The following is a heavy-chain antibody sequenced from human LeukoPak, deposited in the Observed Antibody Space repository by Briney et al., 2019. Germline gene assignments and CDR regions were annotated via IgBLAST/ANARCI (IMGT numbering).Heavy chain of an antibody. CDR1: GFSLSTSGLC. D-gene: IGHD3-10*01. V-gene: IGHV2-70*01. Sequence: SGPTLVNPTQTLTLTCTFSGFSLSTSGLCVSWIRQPPGKALEWLAPIDWDDDKYYSTSLKTRLTISKETSKNQVVLIMTNMDPVDTATYYCARTLYYGSGSYYNQFGAFDIWGQGTMVTVSS. CDR2: IDWDDDK. J-gene: IGHJ3*02. CDR3: ARTLYYGSGSYYNQFGAFDI.